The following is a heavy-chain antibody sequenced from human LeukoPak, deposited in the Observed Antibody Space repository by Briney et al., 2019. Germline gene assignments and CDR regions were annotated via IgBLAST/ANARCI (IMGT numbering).Heavy chain of an antibody. Sequence: PSETLSLTCTVSGGSISGYYWSWIRQPPGKGLEWIGNIYYSGTTIYNPSLKSRVTISVDTSKKQFSLKLSSVTAADTAMYYCARQYYEFDIWGQGTMVTVSS. V-gene: IGHV4-59*08. CDR2: IYYSGTT. J-gene: IGHJ3*02. CDR1: GGSISGYY. CDR3: ARQYYEFDI. D-gene: IGHD3-22*01.